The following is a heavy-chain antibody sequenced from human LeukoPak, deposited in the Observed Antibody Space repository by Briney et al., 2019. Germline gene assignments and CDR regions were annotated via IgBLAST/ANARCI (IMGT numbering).Heavy chain of an antibody. CDR2: INHSGST. J-gene: IGHJ4*02. D-gene: IGHD3/OR15-3a*01. CDR1: GGSFSGYY. V-gene: IGHV4-34*01. Sequence: SETLSLTCAVYGGSFSGYYWSWIRQPPGKGLEWIGEINHSGSTNYNPSLKSRVTISVDTSKNQFSLKLSSVTAADTAVYYCARVPLRTGYYSHYFDYWGQGTLVTVSS. CDR3: ARVPLRTGYYSHYFDY.